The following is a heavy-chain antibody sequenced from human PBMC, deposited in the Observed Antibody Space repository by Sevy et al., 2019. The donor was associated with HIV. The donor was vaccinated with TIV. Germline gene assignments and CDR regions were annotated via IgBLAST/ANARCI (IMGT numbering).Heavy chain of an antibody. J-gene: IGHJ6*03. V-gene: IGHV1-69*06. CDR3: ARSVPAAMTGFYYYYYYMDV. CDR2: IIPIFGTA. CDR1: GGTFSSYA. Sequence: ASVKVSCKASGGTFSSYAISWVRQAPGQGLEWMGGIIPIFGTANYAQKFQGRVTITADKSTSTAYMEQSSLRSEDTAVYYCARSVPAAMTGFYYYYYYMDVWGKGTTVTVSS. D-gene: IGHD2-2*01.